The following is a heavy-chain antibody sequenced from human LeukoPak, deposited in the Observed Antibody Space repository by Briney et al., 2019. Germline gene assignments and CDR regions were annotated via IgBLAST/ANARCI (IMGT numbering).Heavy chain of an antibody. CDR2: ISGSGGST. V-gene: IGHV3-23*01. CDR1: GFTFSSYA. Sequence: GGSLRLSCAASGFTFSSYAMSWVRQAPGKGLEWVSAISGSGGSTYYADSVKGRFTISRDNAKNSLYLQMNSLRAEDTAVYYCARDPYSGYDLQAFDYWGQGTLVTVSS. J-gene: IGHJ4*02. CDR3: ARDPYSGYDLQAFDY. D-gene: IGHD5-12*01.